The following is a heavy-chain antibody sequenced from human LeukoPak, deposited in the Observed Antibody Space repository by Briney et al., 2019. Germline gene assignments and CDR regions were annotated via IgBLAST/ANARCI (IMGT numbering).Heavy chain of an antibody. CDR1: GFTFSSDL. CDR2: ISGSGGST. J-gene: IGHJ4*02. V-gene: IGHV3-23*01. Sequence: GGSLRLSCVASGFTFSSDLMSWVRQAPGKGLEWVSAISGSGGSTYYADAVKGRLTISRDNSKNTLYLQMNSLRAEDTAVYYCAKEGHGEYYFDYWGQGTLVTVSS. D-gene: IGHD4-17*01. CDR3: AKEGHGEYYFDY.